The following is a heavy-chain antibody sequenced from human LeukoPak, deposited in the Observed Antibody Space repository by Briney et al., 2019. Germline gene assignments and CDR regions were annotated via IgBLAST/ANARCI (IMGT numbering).Heavy chain of an antibody. CDR1: GGSFSGYY. J-gene: IGHJ5*02. V-gene: IGHV4-34*01. D-gene: IGHD3-22*01. CDR2: INHSGST. CDR3: ARALYYYDSSGYYDNNWFDP. Sequence: PSETLSLTCAVYGGSFSGYYWSWIRQPPGKGLEWIGEINHSGSTNYNPSLKSRVTISVDTSKNQFSLKLSSVTAADTAVYYCARALYYYDSSGYYDNNWFDPRGQGTLVTVSS.